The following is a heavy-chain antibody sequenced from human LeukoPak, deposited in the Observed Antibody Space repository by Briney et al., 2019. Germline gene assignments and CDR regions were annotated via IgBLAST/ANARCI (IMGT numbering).Heavy chain of an antibody. CDR1: GYTFTSYD. CDR2: MNPNSGNT. V-gene: IGHV1-8*01. Sequence: VKVSCKASGYTFTSYDINWVRQATGQGLEWMGWMNPNSGNTGYAQKFQGRVTMTRNTSISTAYMELSSLRSEDTAVYYCASLYDGSGSFDYWGQGTLVTVSS. CDR3: ASLYDGSGSFDY. D-gene: IGHD3-22*01. J-gene: IGHJ4*02.